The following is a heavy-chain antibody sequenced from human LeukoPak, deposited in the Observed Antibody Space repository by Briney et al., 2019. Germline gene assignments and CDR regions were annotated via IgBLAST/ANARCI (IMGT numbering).Heavy chain of an antibody. V-gene: IGHV3-74*01. CDR3: ARGDRAYSSSWDGVDY. CDR1: GFSFSSYW. Sequence: GGSLRLSCAASGFSFSSYWMHWVRQAPGKGVVWVSRIHSDGSSTSYADSVKGRFTISRDNAKNTPYLQMNSLRAEDTAVYYCARGDRAYSSSWDGVDYWGQGTLVTVSS. CDR2: IHSDGSST. J-gene: IGHJ4*02. D-gene: IGHD6-13*01.